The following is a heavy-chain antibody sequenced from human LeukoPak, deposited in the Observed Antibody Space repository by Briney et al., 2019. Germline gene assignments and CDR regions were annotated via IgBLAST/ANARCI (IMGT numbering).Heavy chain of an antibody. J-gene: IGHJ5*02. D-gene: IGHD3-10*01. CDR3: ARERAWSPPYGLGSYPSGWFDP. V-gene: IGHV1-2*02. CDR2: INPNSGGT. CDR1: GYTFTVYY. Sequence: ASVKVSCKASGYTFTVYYMHWVRQAPGQGLEWMGWINPNSGGTNYVQKFQGRVTMTRDTSISTAYMELSRLRSDDTAVYYCARERAWSPPYGLGSYPSGWFDPWCQGTLVTVSS.